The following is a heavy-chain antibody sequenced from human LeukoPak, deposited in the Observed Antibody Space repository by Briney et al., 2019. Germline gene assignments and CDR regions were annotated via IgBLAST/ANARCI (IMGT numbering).Heavy chain of an antibody. CDR3: ARIGKQLNWFDP. Sequence: ASVKVSCKASGYTFTGYYMHWVRQAPGQGLVWMGWINPNSGGTNYAQKFQGRVTMTRDTSFSTAYMELSRLSSDDTAVYYCARIGKQLNWFDPWGQGTLVTVSS. V-gene: IGHV1-2*02. CDR1: GYTFTGYY. J-gene: IGHJ5*02. CDR2: INPNSGGT. D-gene: IGHD6-13*01.